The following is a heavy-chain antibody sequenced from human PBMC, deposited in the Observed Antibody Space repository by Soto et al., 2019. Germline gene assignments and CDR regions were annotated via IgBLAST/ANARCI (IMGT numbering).Heavy chain of an antibody. D-gene: IGHD6-6*01. J-gene: IGHJ6*02. CDR2: ISGSGGST. CDR3: VRWSIPAVEYYYYYYGMDV. Sequence: EVQLLESGGGLVQPGGSLRLSCAASGFTFSSYAMSWVRQAPGKGLEWVSAISGSGGSTYYADSVKGRFTISRDNSKNTLYLKMNSLRAEDTAVYYCVRWSIPAVEYYYYYYGMDVWGQGTTVTVSS. V-gene: IGHV3-23*01. CDR1: GFTFSSYA.